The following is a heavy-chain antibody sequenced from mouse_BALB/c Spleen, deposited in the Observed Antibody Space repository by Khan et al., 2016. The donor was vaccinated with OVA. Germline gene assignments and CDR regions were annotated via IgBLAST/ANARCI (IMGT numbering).Heavy chain of an antibody. V-gene: IGHV5-9-3*01. Sequence: EVELVESGAGLVKPGESLKLSCAASGLTFTRYSMSWVRQTPEKRLEWVASISSGGSYTYYPDNVKGRFTLSRDNANNPFYLHMSSLRAEDTSLYYCARHEDCYGGRPYFDYWGQGTTLTVSS. D-gene: IGHD1-1*01. CDR1: GLTFTRYS. CDR2: ISSGGSYT. J-gene: IGHJ2*01. CDR3: ARHEDCYGGRPYFDY.